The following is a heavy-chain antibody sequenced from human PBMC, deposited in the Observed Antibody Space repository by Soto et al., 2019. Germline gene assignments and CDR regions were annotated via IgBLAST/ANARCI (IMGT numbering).Heavy chain of an antibody. D-gene: IGHD6-19*01. J-gene: IGHJ6*02. CDR2: ISAYNGNT. CDR3: ARVYSSGWYDNYYYYGMDV. V-gene: IGHV1-18*01. CDR1: GYTFTSYG. Sequence: QVQLVQSGAEVKKPGASVKVSCKASGYTFTSYGISWVRQAPGQGLEWMGWISAYNGNTNYAQKLQGRVTMTTDTSTSTGYMELRSRRSDDTAVYYCARVYSSGWYDNYYYYGMDVWGQGTTVTVSS.